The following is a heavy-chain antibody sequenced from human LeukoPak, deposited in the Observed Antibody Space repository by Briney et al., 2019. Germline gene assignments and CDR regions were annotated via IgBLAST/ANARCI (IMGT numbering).Heavy chain of an antibody. D-gene: IGHD6-13*01. CDR1: GGSISTYY. CDR2: NYYRGST. Sequence: ETLSLTCSVSGGSISTYYWSWIRQPPGKGLEWIGYNYYRGSTNYNPSLKSRVTISVDRSKNQFSLSLTSVTAADTAVYYCARERASAGPHFEHWGRGILVTVSS. CDR3: ARERASAGPHFEH. V-gene: IGHV4-59*01. J-gene: IGHJ4*02.